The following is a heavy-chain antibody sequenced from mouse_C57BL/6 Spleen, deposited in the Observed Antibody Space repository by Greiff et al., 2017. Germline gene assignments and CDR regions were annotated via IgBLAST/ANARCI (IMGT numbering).Heavy chain of an antibody. D-gene: IGHD1-1*01. CDR1: GFNIKDDY. CDR3: ARRNYGYAMDY. Sequence: EVQLQQSGAELVRPGASVKLSCTASGFNIKDDYMHWVKQRPEQGLEWIGWIDPENGDTEYASKFQGKATLTVDTSSSTAYMQLSSLTSEDSAVYYCARRNYGYAMDYWGQGTSVTVSS. J-gene: IGHJ4*01. V-gene: IGHV14-4*01. CDR2: IDPENGDT.